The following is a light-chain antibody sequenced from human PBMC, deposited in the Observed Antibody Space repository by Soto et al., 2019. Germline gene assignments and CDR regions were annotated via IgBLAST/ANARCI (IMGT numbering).Light chain of an antibody. CDR3: QQYNDYPWT. CDR1: QSISSW. CDR2: DAS. J-gene: IGKJ1*01. V-gene: IGKV1-5*01. Sequence: DIQMTQSPSTLSASVGDRVTITCRASQSISSWLAWYQQKPGKAPKLLIYDASSLESGVPSRFSGSASGTEFSLTISSLQPHDFATYYCQQYNDYPWTFGQGTKVEIK.